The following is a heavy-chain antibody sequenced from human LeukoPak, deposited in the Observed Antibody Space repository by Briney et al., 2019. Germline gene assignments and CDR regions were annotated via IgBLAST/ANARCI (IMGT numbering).Heavy chain of an antibody. V-gene: IGHV4-34*01. CDR3: ARAPFGVVIIYDY. CDR1: GGSFSGYY. D-gene: IGHD3-3*01. J-gene: IGHJ4*02. Sequence: SETLSLTCAVYGGSFSGYYWSWIRQPPGKGLEWIGEINHSGSTNYNPSLKSRVTISVDTSKNQFSLKLSSVTAADTAVYYCARAPFGVVIIYDYWGQGTLVTVSS. CDR2: INHSGST.